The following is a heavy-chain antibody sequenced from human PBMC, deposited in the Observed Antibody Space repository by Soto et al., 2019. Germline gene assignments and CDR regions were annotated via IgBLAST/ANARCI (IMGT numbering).Heavy chain of an antibody. J-gene: IGHJ5*02. CDR2: IYYSGST. CDR1: GGSISSSSYY. CDR3: ARQWGAYYYGSSGYPGWFDP. D-gene: IGHD3-22*01. Sequence: SETLSLTCTVSGGSISSSSYYWGWIRQPPGKGLEWIGSIYYSGSTYYNPSLKSRVTISVDTSKNQFSLKLSSVTAADTAVYYRARQWGAYYYGSSGYPGWFDPWGQGTLVTVSS. V-gene: IGHV4-39*01.